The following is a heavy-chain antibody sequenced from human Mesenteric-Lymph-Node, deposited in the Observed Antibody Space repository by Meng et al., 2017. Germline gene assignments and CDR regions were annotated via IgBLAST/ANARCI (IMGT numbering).Heavy chain of an antibody. D-gene: IGHD4-17*01. CDR2: INSDGSST. CDR3: ARYTFNYGDYVRGDEWYFDL. CDR1: GFTFSSYW. Sequence: GESLKISCAASGFTFSSYWMHWVRQAPGKGLVWVSRINSDGSSTSYADSVKGRFTISRDNAKNTLYLQMSSLRAEDTAVYYCARYTFNYGDYVRGDEWYFDLWGRGTLVTVSS. V-gene: IGHV3-74*01. J-gene: IGHJ2*01.